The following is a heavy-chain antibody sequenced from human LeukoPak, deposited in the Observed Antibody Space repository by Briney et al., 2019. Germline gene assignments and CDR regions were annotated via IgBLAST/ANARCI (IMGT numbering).Heavy chain of an antibody. CDR3: ARSVVVPAAPDY. J-gene: IGHJ4*02. CDR2: INPNSGGT. CDR1: GYTFTGYY. V-gene: IGHV1-2*02. Sequence: GASVKVSCKASGYTFTGYYMHWVRQAPGQGLEWMGWINPNSGGTNYAQKFQGRVAMTRDTSISAAYMELSRLRSDDTAVYYCARSVVVPAAPDYWGQGTLVTVSS. D-gene: IGHD2-2*01.